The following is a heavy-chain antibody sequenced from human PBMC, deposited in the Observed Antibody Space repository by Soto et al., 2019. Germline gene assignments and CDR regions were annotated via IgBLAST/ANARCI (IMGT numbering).Heavy chain of an antibody. V-gene: IGHV1-2*04. CDR1: GYTFTGYY. J-gene: IGHJ6*01. Sequence: QVQLVQSGAEVKKPGASVKVSCKASGYTFTGYYMHWVRQAPGQGLEWMGWINPNSGGTNYAQKFQGWVTMTRDTSIRTANMELSRLISNDTAVYYCARGGIFTGRSLGMDVWGQGTTVTVSS. D-gene: IGHD3-9*01. CDR2: INPNSGGT. CDR3: ARGGIFTGRSLGMDV.